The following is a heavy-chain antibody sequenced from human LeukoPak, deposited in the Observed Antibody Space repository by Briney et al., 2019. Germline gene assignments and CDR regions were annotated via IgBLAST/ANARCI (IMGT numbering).Heavy chain of an antibody. V-gene: IGHV4-39*01. CDR2: FYNSGST. CDR1: GGSISSSNYY. J-gene: IGHJ4*02. Sequence: SETLSLTCTVPGGSISSSNYYWGWIRQPPGKGLEWIGSFYNSGSTYYNPSLKSRVTISVDTSRSQFSLKLTSVTAADTAVYCCVLMPGYWGQGILVTVSS. CDR3: VLMPGY. D-gene: IGHD2-2*01.